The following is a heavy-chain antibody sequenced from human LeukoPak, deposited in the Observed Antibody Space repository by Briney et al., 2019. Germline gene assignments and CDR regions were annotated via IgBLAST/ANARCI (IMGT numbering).Heavy chain of an antibody. CDR1: GFLFSSYE. CDR3: ARGPSIAARYDAFDI. Sequence: PGGSLRLSCAASGFLFSSYEMNWVRQAPGKGLEWVSYISTSGGTIYYADSVKGRFTISRDNAKNSLYLQVISLRAEDTAVYYCARGPSIAARYDAFDIWGQGTMATVSS. V-gene: IGHV3-48*03. D-gene: IGHD6-6*01. J-gene: IGHJ3*02. CDR2: ISTSGGTI.